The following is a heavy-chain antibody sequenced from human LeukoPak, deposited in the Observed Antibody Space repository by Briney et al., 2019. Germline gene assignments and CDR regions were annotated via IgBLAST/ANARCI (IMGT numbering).Heavy chain of an antibody. CDR3: ARGATYQLLYDFDY. J-gene: IGHJ4*02. CDR2: INPNSGGT. CDR1: GYTFTGYY. Sequence: ASVKVSCKASGYTFTGYYMHWVRQAPGQGLEWMGWINPNSGGTNYAQKFRGRVTMTRATSISTTYMELSSLRSDDTAVYYCARGATYQLLYDFDYWGQGTLVTVSS. D-gene: IGHD2-2*02. V-gene: IGHV1-2*02.